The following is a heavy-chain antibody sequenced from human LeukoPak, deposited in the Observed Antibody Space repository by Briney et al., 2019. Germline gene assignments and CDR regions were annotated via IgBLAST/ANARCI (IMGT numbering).Heavy chain of an antibody. V-gene: IGHV3-49*04. J-gene: IGHJ6*02. CDR3: TRVNPISFYFGMDV. CDR1: GFTIGEYA. D-gene: IGHD3-9*01. Sequence: GRSLRLSCTASGFTIGEYAVSWVRQAPGRGLEWISFIRIKTYGETPDYAASVKDRFTISRDDSKNIAYLQMNSLKTEDTAIYYCTRVNPISFYFGMDVWGHGTTVTVSS. CDR2: IRIKTYGETP.